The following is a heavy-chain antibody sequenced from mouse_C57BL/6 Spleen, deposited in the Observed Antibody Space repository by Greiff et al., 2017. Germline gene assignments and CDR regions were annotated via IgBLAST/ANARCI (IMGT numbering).Heavy chain of an antibody. D-gene: IGHD2-1*01. J-gene: IGHJ2*01. Sequence: VQLQQPGAELVKPGASVKLSCKASGYTFTSYWMHWVKQRPGQGLEWIGMIHPNSGSTNYNEKFKSKATLTVDKSSSTAYMQLSSLTSEDSAVYYCARGEVYYVNPYYFDYWGQGTTLTVSS. CDR1: GYTFTSYW. V-gene: IGHV1-64*01. CDR3: ARGEVYYVNPYYFDY. CDR2: IHPNSGST.